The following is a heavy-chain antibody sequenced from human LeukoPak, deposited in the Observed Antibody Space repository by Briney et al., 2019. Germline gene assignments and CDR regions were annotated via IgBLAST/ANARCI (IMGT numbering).Heavy chain of an antibody. Sequence: GGSLRLSCAASGFTFNRYWMRWVRQAPGKGLEWVASIDQDGSGKNYVDSVKGRLTISRDNAKNSLYLQMNSLRAEDTAVYYCTRATGRYFDYWGQGTLVTVSS. J-gene: IGHJ4*02. CDR3: TRATGRYFDY. CDR2: IDQDGSGK. CDR1: GFTFNRYW. D-gene: IGHD4-17*01. V-gene: IGHV3-7*05.